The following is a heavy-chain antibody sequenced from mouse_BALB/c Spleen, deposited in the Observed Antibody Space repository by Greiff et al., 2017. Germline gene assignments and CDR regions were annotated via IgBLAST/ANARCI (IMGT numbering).Heavy chain of an antibody. CDR2: ISSGSSTI. V-gene: IGHV5-17*02. Sequence: DVMLVESGGGLVQPGGSRKLSCAASGFTFSSFGMHWVRQAPEKGLEWVAYISSGSSTIYYADTVKGRFTISRDNPKNTLFLQMTSLRSEDTAMYYCARGLYGNPWFAYWGQGTLVTVSA. CDR1: GFTFSSFG. CDR3: ARGLYGNPWFAY. J-gene: IGHJ3*01. D-gene: IGHD2-1*01.